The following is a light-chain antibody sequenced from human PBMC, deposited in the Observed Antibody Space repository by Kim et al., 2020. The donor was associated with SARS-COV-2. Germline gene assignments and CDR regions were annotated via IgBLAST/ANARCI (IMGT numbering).Light chain of an antibody. J-gene: IGLJ2*01. CDR1: SSNIGSNY. V-gene: IGLV1-47*03. CDR2: RNN. CDR3: AAWDDSLSGNVV. Sequence: QRVTISCSGSSSNIGSNYVYWYQQLPGTAPKLLIYRNNQRPSGVPDRFSGSKSGTSASLAISGLWSEDEADYYCAAWDDSLSGNVVFGGGTQLTVL.